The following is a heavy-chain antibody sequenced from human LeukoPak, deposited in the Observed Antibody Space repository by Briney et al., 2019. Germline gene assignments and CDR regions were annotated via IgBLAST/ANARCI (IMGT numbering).Heavy chain of an antibody. Sequence: GGSLRLSCAASGLTFSSYWMHWVRQTPGKGLVWVSLIKSDGSSTTNADSVKGRFTISRDNAKNTLYLQMNSLRAEDTAVYYCTRDLGMVGATNAFDIWGQGTMVTVSS. CDR3: TRDLGMVGATNAFDI. V-gene: IGHV3-74*01. D-gene: IGHD1-26*01. CDR2: IKSDGSST. CDR1: GLTFSSYW. J-gene: IGHJ3*02.